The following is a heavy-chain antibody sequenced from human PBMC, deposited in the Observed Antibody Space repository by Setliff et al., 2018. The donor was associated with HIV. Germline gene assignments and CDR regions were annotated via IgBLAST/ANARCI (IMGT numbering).Heavy chain of an antibody. V-gene: IGHV3-21*01. J-gene: IGHJ2*01. Sequence: GSLRLSCAASGFTFSGYTMNWVRQAPGKGLEWVSSISSGSSYIYYADSVKGRFTISRDNAKNSLYLQMNSLRAEDTAVYYCARGETIAVADGFLDLWGRGTLVTVSS. CDR3: ARGETIAVADGFLDL. D-gene: IGHD6-19*01. CDR2: ISSGSSYI. CDR1: GFTFSGYT.